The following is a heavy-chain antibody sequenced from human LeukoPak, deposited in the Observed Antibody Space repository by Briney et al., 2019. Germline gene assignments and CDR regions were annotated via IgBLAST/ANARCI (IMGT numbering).Heavy chain of an antibody. CDR1: GGSISSSSYY. CDR3: ARHRSAPLQASTEGGYPEYYFDY. Sequence: SQTLSLTCTVSGGSISSSSYYWGWIRQPPGKGLEWIGSIYYSGSTYYNPSLKSRVTISVDTSKNQFSLKLSSVTAADTAVYYCARHRSAPLQASTEGGYPEYYFDYWGQGTLVTVSS. V-gene: IGHV4-39*01. D-gene: IGHD3-22*01. J-gene: IGHJ4*02. CDR2: IYYSGST.